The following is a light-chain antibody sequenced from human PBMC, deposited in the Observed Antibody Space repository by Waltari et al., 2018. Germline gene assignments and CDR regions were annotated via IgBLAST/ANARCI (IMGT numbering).Light chain of an antibody. Sequence: DFVMTQSPDSLAVSLGERATINCKSTQSVLSSSNNKNYLAWYQQKPGQPPKLLIYWASTRESGVPDRFSGSGSGRDFTLTISGLQAEDVAVYYCQQYYEEPITFGGGTKVEI. J-gene: IGKJ4*01. CDR2: WAS. V-gene: IGKV4-1*01. CDR3: QQYYEEPIT. CDR1: QSVLSSSNNKNY.